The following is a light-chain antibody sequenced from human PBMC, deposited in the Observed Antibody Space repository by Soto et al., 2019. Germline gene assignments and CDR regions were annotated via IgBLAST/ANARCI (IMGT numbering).Light chain of an antibody. J-gene: IGKJ2*01. CDR2: KAS. CDR3: QQYNSYPYT. V-gene: IGKV1-5*03. CDR1: QSISSW. Sequence: DIQMTPSPSTLSASVVDRVTITCRASQSISSWLAWYQQKPGKAPKLLIYKASSLESGVPSRFSGSGSGTEFTLTISSLQPDDFATYYCQQYNSYPYTFGQGTKVDIK.